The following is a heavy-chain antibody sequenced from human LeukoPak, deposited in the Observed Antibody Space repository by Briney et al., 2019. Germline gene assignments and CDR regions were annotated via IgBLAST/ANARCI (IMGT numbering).Heavy chain of an antibody. CDR2: IRYTARDK. D-gene: IGHD3-22*01. Sequence: GGSLRLSCAASGFTFSYYGMHWVRQAPGKGLEWVAFIRYTARDKYYADSVKGRFTISRDNSKNTLYLQMNSLRAEDTAVYYCAKIYYDYYFDYWGQGTLVTVSS. CDR3: AKIYYDYYFDY. V-gene: IGHV3-30*02. J-gene: IGHJ4*02. CDR1: GFTFSYYG.